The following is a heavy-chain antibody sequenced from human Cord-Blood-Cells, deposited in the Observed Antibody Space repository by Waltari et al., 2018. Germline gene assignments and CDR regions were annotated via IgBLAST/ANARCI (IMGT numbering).Heavy chain of an antibody. V-gene: IGHV3-53*04. CDR2: IYSGGAT. D-gene: IGHD3-10*01. CDR3: ARDRGHDAFDI. J-gene: IGHJ3*02. Sequence: EVQLVESGGGLVQPGGSLRLSCAASGFTVSSNYMRGVRQAQGKGLVGVSCIYSGGATYYADAVKGRFTISRHNSKNTLYLQMNSLRAEDTAVYYCARDRGHDAFDIWGQGTMVTVSS. CDR1: GFTVSSNY.